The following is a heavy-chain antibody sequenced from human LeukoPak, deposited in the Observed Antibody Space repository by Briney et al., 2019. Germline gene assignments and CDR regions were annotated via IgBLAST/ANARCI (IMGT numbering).Heavy chain of an antibody. D-gene: IGHD6-19*01. CDR3: ARDYTGSGWLDY. J-gene: IGHJ4*02. V-gene: IGHV1-2*02. Sequence: ASVKVSCKASGYTFTGYYTHWVRQAPGQGLEWMGWINPNSGGTNYAQKFQGRVTMTRDTSISTVYMELSRLRSDDTAVYYCARDYTGSGWLDYWGQGALVTVSS. CDR2: INPNSGGT. CDR1: GYTFTGYY.